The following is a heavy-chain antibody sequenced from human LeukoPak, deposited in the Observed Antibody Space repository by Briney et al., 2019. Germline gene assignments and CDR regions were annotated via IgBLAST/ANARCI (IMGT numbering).Heavy chain of an antibody. V-gene: IGHV4-34*01. CDR1: GGSFSGYY. D-gene: IGHD3-10*01. J-gene: IGHJ4*02. Sequence: SETLSLTCAVYGGSFSGYYWSWIRQPPGKGLEWIGEINHSGSTNYNPSLKSRVTISVDTSKNQFSLKLSSVTAADTAVYYCYASGRLLPSDDWGQGTLVTVSS. CDR2: INHSGST. CDR3: YASGRLLPSDD.